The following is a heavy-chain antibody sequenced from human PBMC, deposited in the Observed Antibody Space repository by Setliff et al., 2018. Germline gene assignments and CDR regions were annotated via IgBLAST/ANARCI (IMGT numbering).Heavy chain of an antibody. D-gene: IGHD2-15*01. CDR3: ARDILGSFSY. V-gene: IGHV3-30*02. CDR1: GFSFSTFG. Sequence: GGSLRLSCAASGFSFSTFGMNWVRQAPGKGLEWVALIRFDGSNRYYTDSVKGRFTISRDNSKNTLYLQMNSLRAEDTAVYYCARDILGSFSYWGQGTLVTVSS. J-gene: IGHJ4*02. CDR2: IRFDGSNR.